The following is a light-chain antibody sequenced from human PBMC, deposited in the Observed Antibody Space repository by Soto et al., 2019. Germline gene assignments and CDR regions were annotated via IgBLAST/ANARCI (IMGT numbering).Light chain of an antibody. CDR2: GAS. J-gene: IGKJ1*01. CDR1: QSVSSN. Sequence: EIVMTQSPATLSVSPGERATLSCRASQSVSSNLAWYQQKPGQAPRLLIYGASTSATGIPARFSGSGSGTEFTLTISSLQSEDFAVYYCQQYNNWRRTVGQGTKVEIK. CDR3: QQYNNWRRT. V-gene: IGKV3-15*01.